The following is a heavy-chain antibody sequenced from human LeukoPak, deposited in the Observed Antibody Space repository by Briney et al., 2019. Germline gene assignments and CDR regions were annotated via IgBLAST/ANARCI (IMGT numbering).Heavy chain of an antibody. CDR2: IYYSVST. Sequence: PSETLSLTCTVSGGSISSSSYYWGWIRQPPGKGLEWIGSIYYSVSTYYNPSLKSRVTISVDTSKNQFSLKLSSVTAADTAVYYCARHFRALRYFDWLIDYYYYMDVWGKGTTVTISS. D-gene: IGHD3-9*01. J-gene: IGHJ6*03. V-gene: IGHV4-39*01. CDR1: GGSISSSSYY. CDR3: ARHFRALRYFDWLIDYYYYMDV.